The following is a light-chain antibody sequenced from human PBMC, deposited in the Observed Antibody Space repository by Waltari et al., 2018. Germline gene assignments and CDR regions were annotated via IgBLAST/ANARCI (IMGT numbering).Light chain of an antibody. Sequence: IVLTQSQATLSLSPGDRATPSCRASQNIINFLAWYQQKPGQAPRLLIFDASKRATGIPARFSGSGSGTDFTLTISSLEPEDFAVYYCHQRRNWPGTFGQGTKVEIK. CDR2: DAS. J-gene: IGKJ1*01. CDR1: QNIINF. CDR3: HQRRNWPGT. V-gene: IGKV3-11*01.